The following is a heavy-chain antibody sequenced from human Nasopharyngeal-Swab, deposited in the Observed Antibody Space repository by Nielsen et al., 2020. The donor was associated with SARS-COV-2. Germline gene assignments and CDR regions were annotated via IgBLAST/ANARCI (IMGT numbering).Heavy chain of an antibody. CDR2: LNHRGGT. D-gene: IGHD3-10*01. CDR3: ARGRSGYYYGSGSPPFDY. V-gene: IGHV4-34*01. Sequence: SENRSLTCGVYGGSGSGYYWSRISKPRGKGVEWIGELNHRGGTNYSPSLKSRVTISVDKSKNQFSLKLSSVTAADTAVYYCARGRSGYYYGSGSPPFDYWGQGTLVTVSS. CDR1: GGSGSGYY. J-gene: IGHJ4*02.